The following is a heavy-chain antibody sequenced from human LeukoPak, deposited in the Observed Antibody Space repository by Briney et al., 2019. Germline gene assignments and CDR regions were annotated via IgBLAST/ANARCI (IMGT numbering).Heavy chain of an antibody. CDR3: AKGSRGYSYGPSDY. J-gene: IGHJ4*02. CDR1: GFTFSSYG. D-gene: IGHD5-18*01. Sequence: GGSLRLSCAASGFTFSSYGMHWVRQAPGKGLEWVAVISYDGSNKYYADSVKGRFTISRDNSKNTLYLQMNSLRAEDTAVYYCAKGSRGYSYGPSDYWGQGTLVTVSS. CDR2: ISYDGSNK. V-gene: IGHV3-30*18.